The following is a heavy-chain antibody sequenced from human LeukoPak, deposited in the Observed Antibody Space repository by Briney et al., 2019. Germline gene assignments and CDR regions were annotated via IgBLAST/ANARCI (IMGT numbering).Heavy chain of an antibody. J-gene: IGHJ2*01. V-gene: IGHV1-2*02. CDR3: ARDTAASSGYAYWYFDL. D-gene: IGHD3-22*01. CDR2: INPNSGGT. CDR1: GYTFTGYY. Sequence: ASVKVSCXASGYTFTGYYMHWVRLAPGQGLEWMGWINPNSGGTNYAQKFQGRVTMTRDTSISTAYMELSRLRSDDTAVYYCARDTAASSGYAYWYFDLWGRGTLVTVSS.